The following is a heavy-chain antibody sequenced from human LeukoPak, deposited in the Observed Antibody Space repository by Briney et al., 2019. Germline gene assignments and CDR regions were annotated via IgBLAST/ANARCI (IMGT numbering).Heavy chain of an antibody. D-gene: IGHD2-2*01. Sequence: QPGRSLRLSCAASGFTFDDYAMHWVRQAPGKGLEWVSGISWNSGSVGYADSVKGRFTISRDNAKNTLYLQMNSLRVEDTAIYYCAKDGQQCTDSACFAQVDYWGQGTLVTVSS. V-gene: IGHV3-9*01. J-gene: IGHJ4*02. CDR2: ISWNSGSV. CDR3: AKDGQQCTDSACFAQVDY. CDR1: GFTFDDYA.